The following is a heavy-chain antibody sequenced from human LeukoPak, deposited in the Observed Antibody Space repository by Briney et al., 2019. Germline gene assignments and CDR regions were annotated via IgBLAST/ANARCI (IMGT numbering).Heavy chain of an antibody. Sequence: PGGSLRLSCAASGFIFTDYSINWVRQAPGKGLEWISYIDKTSSNIYYADSVKGRFTISRDNAKNSLYLQMNSLRAEDTAVYYCARGSYWGSSAKGFDYWGQGTLVTVSS. J-gene: IGHJ4*02. CDR3: ARGSYWGSSAKGFDY. CDR2: IDKTSSNI. D-gene: IGHD7-27*01. V-gene: IGHV3-48*01. CDR1: GFIFTDYS.